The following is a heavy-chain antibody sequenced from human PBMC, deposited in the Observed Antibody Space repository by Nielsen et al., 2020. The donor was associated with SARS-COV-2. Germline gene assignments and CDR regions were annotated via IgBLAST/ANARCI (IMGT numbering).Heavy chain of an antibody. D-gene: IGHD6-13*01. CDR2: INPSGGST. J-gene: IGHJ6*03. Sequence: ASVKVSCKASGYTFTSYYMHWVRQAPGQGLEWMGIINPSGGSTNYAQKLQGRVTMTTDTSTSTAYMELRSLRSDDTAVYYCARKFIAAAGYYYYMDVWGKGTTVTVSS. CDR3: ARKFIAAAGYYYYMDV. V-gene: IGHV1-46*01. CDR1: GYTFTSYY.